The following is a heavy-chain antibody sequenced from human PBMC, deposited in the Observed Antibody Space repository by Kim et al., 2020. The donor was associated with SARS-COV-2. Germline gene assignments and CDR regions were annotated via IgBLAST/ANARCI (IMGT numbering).Heavy chain of an antibody. J-gene: IGHJ6*02. CDR1: GFSVNSDY. Sequence: GGSLRLSCTASGFSVNSDYMSWVRQAPGKGLEWVSVIYSGGDTYYADSVKGRFTVSRHSFENTLYLQMNSLRVEDTAVYYCARDPGLPNGMHHWGQGTTVTVSS. V-gene: IGHV3-53*04. CDR2: IYSGGDT. CDR3: ARDPGLPNGMHH.